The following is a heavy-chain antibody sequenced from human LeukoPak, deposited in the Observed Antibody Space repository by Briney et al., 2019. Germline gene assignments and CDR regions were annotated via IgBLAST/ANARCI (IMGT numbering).Heavy chain of an antibody. Sequence: PGGSLRLSCVASGFTYSSYWMSWVRQAPGKGLEWISYISSDNSTTYYADSVKGRFTVSRDNARDSLYLQMNSLRAEDTAVYYSARQGYCSRGSCYWSGWFDPWGRGTLVTVSS. CDR2: ISSDNSTT. J-gene: IGHJ5*02. D-gene: IGHD2-15*01. CDR1: GFTYSSYW. CDR3: ARQGYCSRGSCYWSGWFDP. V-gene: IGHV3-48*04.